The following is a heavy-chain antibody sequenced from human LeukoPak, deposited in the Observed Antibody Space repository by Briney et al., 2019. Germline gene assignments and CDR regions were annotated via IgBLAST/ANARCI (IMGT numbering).Heavy chain of an antibody. CDR3: ASIMVRGVMARNNWFDP. Sequence: PSETLSLTCAVHGASFSGNFWSWIRQPPGKGLEWIGEINHSGLTNYKPSLKSRVIISVDTSKNQFSLKLSSVTAADTAVYYCASIMVRGVMARNNWFDPWGQGTLVTVSS. J-gene: IGHJ5*02. CDR2: INHSGLT. CDR1: GASFSGNF. V-gene: IGHV4-34*01. D-gene: IGHD3-10*01.